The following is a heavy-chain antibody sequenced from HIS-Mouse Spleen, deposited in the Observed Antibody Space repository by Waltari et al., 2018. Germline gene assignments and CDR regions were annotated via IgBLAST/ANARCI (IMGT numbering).Heavy chain of an antibody. J-gene: IGHJ2*01. V-gene: IGHV4-39*01. Sequence: QLQLQESGPGLVKPSETLSLTCTVSGGSISSSSYYWGWIRQPPGKGLEWIGSIYYSGRTYYNPALKSRVTIAVDTSKNQFSLKLSSVTAADTAVYYCARRAGAAAGPGYWYFDLWGRGTLVTVSS. CDR3: ARRAGAAAGPGYWYFDL. D-gene: IGHD6-13*01. CDR1: GGSISSSSYY. CDR2: IYYSGRT.